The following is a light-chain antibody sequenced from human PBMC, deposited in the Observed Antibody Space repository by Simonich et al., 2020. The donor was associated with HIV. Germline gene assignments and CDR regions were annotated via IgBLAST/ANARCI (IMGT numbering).Light chain of an antibody. V-gene: IGLV2-23*01. CDR3: CSYAGSDTVL. CDR2: EGS. Sequence: QSALTQPASVAGALGQSITISCTGTSSDVGGYNLVSWYQQDPGKAPKLMIYEGSKRPSGVSNRFSGAKSGNTASLTISGLQAEDEADYYCCSYAGSDTVLFGGGTRLTVL. CDR1: SSDVGGYNL. J-gene: IGLJ2*01.